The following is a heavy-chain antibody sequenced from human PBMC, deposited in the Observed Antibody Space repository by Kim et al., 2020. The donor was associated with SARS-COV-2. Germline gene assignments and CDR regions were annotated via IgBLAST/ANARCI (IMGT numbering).Heavy chain of an antibody. CDR3: ARDDGVTTPGY. D-gene: IGHD4-17*01. V-gene: IGHV1-2*02. CDR2: T. J-gene: IGHJ4*02. Sequence: TNYAQKFQGRVTMTRDTSISTAYMEQSRLRSDDTAVYYCARDDGVTTPGYWGQGTLVTVSS.